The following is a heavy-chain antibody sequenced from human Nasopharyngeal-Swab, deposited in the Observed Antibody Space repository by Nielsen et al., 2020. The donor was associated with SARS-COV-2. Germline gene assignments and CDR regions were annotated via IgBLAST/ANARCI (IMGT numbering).Heavy chain of an antibody. Sequence: GESLKISCAASGFTFSNARMSWVRQAPGKGLEWVGRIKSKTDGGTTDYAAPVKGRFTISRDDSKNTLYLQMNSLKTEDTAVYSCTTEVRGWYVTNYYYYYGMDVWGQGTTVTVSS. D-gene: IGHD6-19*01. CDR2: IKSKTDGGTT. V-gene: IGHV3-15*01. CDR3: TTEVRGWYVTNYYYYYGMDV. J-gene: IGHJ6*02. CDR1: GFTFSNAR.